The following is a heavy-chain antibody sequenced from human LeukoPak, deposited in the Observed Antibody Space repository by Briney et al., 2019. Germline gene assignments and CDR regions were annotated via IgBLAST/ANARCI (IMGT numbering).Heavy chain of an antibody. D-gene: IGHD5-18*01. CDR1: GGSISSGSYY. V-gene: IGHV4-61*02. CDR2: IYTSGST. Sequence: SQTLSLTCTVSGGSISSGSYYWSWIRRPAGKGLEWIGRIYTSGSTNYNPSLKSRVTISVDTSKNQFSLKLSSVTAADTAVYYCARDRHSYGYYFDYWGQGTLVTVSS. CDR3: ARDRHSYGYYFDY. J-gene: IGHJ4*02.